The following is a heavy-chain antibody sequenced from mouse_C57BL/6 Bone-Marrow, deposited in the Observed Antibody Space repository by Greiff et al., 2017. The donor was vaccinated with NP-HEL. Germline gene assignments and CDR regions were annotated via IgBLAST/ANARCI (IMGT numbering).Heavy chain of an antibody. D-gene: IGHD1-1*01. J-gene: IGHJ1*03. CDR3: TRLRGTTVVAKDWYFDV. CDR1: GYTFTSYW. Sequence: EVQLQQSGTVLARPGASVKMSCKTSGYTFTSYWMHWVKQRPGQGLEWIGAIYPGNSDTSYNQKFKGKAKLTAVTSASTAYMELSSLTNEDSAVYYCTRLRGTTVVAKDWYFDVWGTGTTVTVSS. V-gene: IGHV1-5*01. CDR2: IYPGNSDT.